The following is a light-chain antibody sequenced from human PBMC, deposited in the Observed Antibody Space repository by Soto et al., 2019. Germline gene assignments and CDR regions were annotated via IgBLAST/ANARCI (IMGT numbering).Light chain of an antibody. J-gene: IGLJ1*01. CDR2: DVT. Sequence: QSVLTQPASVSASPGQSIAISCTGTDSDIGGYDHVSWYQQLPGKAPKLLIYDVTNRPSGVSSRFSGSKAGRTASLTISGLQTEDEADYYCSSHTSSTALVFGTGTKVTVL. CDR1: DSDIGGYDH. V-gene: IGLV2-14*03. CDR3: SSHTSSTALV.